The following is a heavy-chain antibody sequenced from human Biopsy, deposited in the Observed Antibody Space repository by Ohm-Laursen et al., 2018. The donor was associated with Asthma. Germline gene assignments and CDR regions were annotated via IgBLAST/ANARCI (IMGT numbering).Heavy chain of an antibody. D-gene: IGHD2-2*01. CDR3: ARKAGSCISRTCYSLVF. V-gene: IGHV1-69*01. Sequence: SSAKVSCKSPGPTFNTYVIGWGRQAPGQGLEGMGGSNSCFGTTTYPQKFQDRVTITADDSTSTVYMELSSLRSEDTAVYYCARKAGSCISRTCYSLVFWGQGTLVRVSS. CDR2: SNSCFGTT. J-gene: IGHJ4*02. CDR1: GPTFNTYV.